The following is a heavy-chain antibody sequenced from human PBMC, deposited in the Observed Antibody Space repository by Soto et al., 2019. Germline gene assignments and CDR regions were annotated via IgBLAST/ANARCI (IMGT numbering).Heavy chain of an antibody. Sequence: GESLKISCAASGFTFINYAMHWVRQAPGKGLEWVAVISYDGSNKYYADSVKGRFTISRDNSKNTMYLQMNSLSAEDTAVYHCARDQVKGTMTILWGQGTLVTVSS. CDR1: GFTFINYA. V-gene: IGHV3-30-3*01. D-gene: IGHD4-17*01. CDR3: ARDQVKGTMTIL. CDR2: ISYDGSNK. J-gene: IGHJ4*02.